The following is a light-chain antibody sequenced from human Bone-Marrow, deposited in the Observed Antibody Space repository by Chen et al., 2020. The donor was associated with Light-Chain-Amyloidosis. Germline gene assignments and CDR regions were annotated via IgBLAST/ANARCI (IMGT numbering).Light chain of an antibody. V-gene: IGKV1-39*01. Sequence: DIQMTQSPSSLSASVGDRVPITCRGSQSINTYVNWYHHKPGKAPKLLIYVESSLQGGVPSRCSGSGSGTDFTLTISSLQPEDFATYYCQQSYSIPDTFGQGTKLDIK. CDR1: QSINTY. CDR3: QQSYSIPDT. J-gene: IGKJ2*01. CDR2: VES.